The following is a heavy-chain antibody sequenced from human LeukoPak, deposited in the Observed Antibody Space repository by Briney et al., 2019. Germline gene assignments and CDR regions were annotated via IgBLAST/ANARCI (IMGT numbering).Heavy chain of an antibody. CDR1: GFTVSSNY. V-gene: IGHV3-66*01. CDR2: IYSDGST. CDR3: ARDSALYTASSAVIG. J-gene: IGHJ4*02. D-gene: IGHD2-21*01. Sequence: SGGSLRLSCAASGFTVSSNYMTWVRQAPGKGLEWLSVIYSDGSTYYAASVKGRSTISRDNAKNTVYLQMNSLRVEDTAVYYCARDSALYTASSAVIGWGQGTLVIVSS.